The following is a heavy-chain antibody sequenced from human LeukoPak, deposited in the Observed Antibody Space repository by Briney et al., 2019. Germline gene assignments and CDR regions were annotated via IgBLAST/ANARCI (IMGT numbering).Heavy chain of an antibody. J-gene: IGHJ4*02. CDR2: ISSSSSYI. D-gene: IGHD2-2*01. CDR1: GFTFSSYS. V-gene: IGHV3-21*01. Sequence: GGSLRLSCAASGFTFSSYSMNWVRQAPGKGLEWVSSISSSSSYIYYADSVKGRFTISRDNAKNSLYLQMNSLRAEDTAVYYCARVVDCSSTSCSQGYWGREPWPPSPQ. CDR3: ARVVDCSSTSCSQGY.